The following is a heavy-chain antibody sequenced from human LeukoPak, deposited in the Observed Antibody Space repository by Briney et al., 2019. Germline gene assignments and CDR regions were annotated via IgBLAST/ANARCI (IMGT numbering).Heavy chain of an antibody. D-gene: IGHD6-6*01. CDR3: AKDFRIARPIPAEARGMYNWFDP. V-gene: IGHV4-59*01. J-gene: IGHJ5*02. CDR1: GGSISSYY. CDR2: IYYSGST. Sequence: NPSETLSLTCTVSGGSISSYYWSWIRLPPGKGLEWIGYIYYSGSTNYNPSLKSRVTISVDTSKNQCSLKLSSVTAADTAVYYCAKDFRIARPIPAEARGMYNWFDPWGQGALVTVSS.